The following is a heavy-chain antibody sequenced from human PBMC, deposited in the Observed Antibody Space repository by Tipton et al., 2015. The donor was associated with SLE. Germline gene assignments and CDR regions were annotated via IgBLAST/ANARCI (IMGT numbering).Heavy chain of an antibody. CDR1: GGSISSHY. V-gene: IGHV4-59*11. CDR2: ILYNGVT. J-gene: IGHJ5*02. D-gene: IGHD4-11*01. Sequence: LRLSCTVSGGSISSHYWSWIRQPPGKGLEWIGSILYNGVTSYNPSLKSRITISLDTSKNQFSLKLTSMTAADTAIYYCARYTVGTMEDPWGQGILVTVSS. CDR3: ARYTVGTMEDP.